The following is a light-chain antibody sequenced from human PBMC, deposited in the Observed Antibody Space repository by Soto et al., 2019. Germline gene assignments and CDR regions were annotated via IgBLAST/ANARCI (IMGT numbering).Light chain of an antibody. CDR3: CSYADTNCPVV. Sequence: QSALTQPASVSGSPGQSITISCTGTSSDVGNYDLVSWYQQHPGKAPKLIIYEGTKRPSGVSNRFSGSKSGNTASLTISGLQAEDEADYYCCSYADTNCPVVLGGGTKLTVL. CDR2: EGT. J-gene: IGLJ2*01. CDR1: SSDVGNYDL. V-gene: IGLV2-23*01.